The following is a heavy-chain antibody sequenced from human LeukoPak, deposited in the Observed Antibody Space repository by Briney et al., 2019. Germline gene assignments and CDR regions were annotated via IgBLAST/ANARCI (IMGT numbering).Heavy chain of an antibody. D-gene: IGHD3-22*01. CDR3: ASSGYYFYFDY. CDR2: FYYSGST. J-gene: IGHJ4*02. Sequence: SETLSLTCTVSGGSISSSGDYWGWIRQPPGKGLEWIGSFYYSGSTYYNPSLKSRVTILVDTSKNQFSLKLSSVTAADTAVYYCASSGYYFYFDYWGQGNMVTVSS. CDR1: GGSISSSGDY. V-gene: IGHV4-39*01.